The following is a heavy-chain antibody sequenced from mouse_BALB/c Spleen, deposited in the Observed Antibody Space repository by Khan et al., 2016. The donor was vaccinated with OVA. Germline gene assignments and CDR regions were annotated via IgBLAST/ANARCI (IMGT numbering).Heavy chain of an antibody. CDR3: TKLRVFYFDY. J-gene: IGHJ2*01. V-gene: IGHV2-3*01. Sequence: QMQLEESGPGLVAPSQSLSITCTVSGFSLTSNGVSWVRQPPGKGLEWLGVIWGDGSINYHSVLKSRLSISKDNSKSQVCLKLISLQTDDTATYYCTKLRVFYFDYWGQGTTLTVSS. CDR2: IWGDGSI. CDR1: GFSLTSNG.